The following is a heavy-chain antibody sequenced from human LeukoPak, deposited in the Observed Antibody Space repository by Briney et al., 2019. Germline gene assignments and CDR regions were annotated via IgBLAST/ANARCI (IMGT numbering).Heavy chain of an antibody. CDR1: GFTFSSYA. J-gene: IGHJ4*02. CDR2: ISYSDGGSPTL. D-gene: IGHD1-7*01. V-gene: IGHV3-48*01. Sequence: GGSLRLSCAASGFTFSSYAMTWVRLAPGKGLEWVSYISYSDGGSPTLYYADTVKGRFTISRDNSKNTLYLQMNSLRAEDTAVYYCARDNRTNWNYTGGYYFDYWGQGTLVTVSS. CDR3: ARDNRTNWNYTGGYYFDY.